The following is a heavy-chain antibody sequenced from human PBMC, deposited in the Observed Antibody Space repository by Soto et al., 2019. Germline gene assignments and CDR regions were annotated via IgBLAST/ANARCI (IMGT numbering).Heavy chain of an antibody. CDR3: AREAVDIDAFDI. D-gene: IGHD5-12*01. CDR1: GYTFTSYD. V-gene: IGHV1-8*01. CDR2: MNPNSGNT. J-gene: IGHJ3*02. Sequence: ASVKVSCKAYGYTFTSYDINWVRQATGQGLEWMGWMNPNSGNTGYAQKFQGRVTMTRNTSISTAYMELSSLRSEDTAVYYCAREAVDIDAFDIWGQGTMVTVSS.